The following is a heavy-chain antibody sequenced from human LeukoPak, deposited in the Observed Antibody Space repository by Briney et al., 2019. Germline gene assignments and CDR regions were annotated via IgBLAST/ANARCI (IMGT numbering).Heavy chain of an antibody. Sequence: SETLSLTCAVYGGSFSGYYWSWIRQPPWKGLEWIGEINHGGSTNYNPSLKSRVTISVDTSQKQFSLRLSSVTAADTAVYYCARGRYVTTRGGAAAGFLDYWGQGTPVTVST. J-gene: IGHJ4*02. CDR1: GGSFSGYY. D-gene: IGHD6-13*01. CDR2: INHGGST. V-gene: IGHV4-34*01. CDR3: ARGRYVTTRGGAAAGFLDY.